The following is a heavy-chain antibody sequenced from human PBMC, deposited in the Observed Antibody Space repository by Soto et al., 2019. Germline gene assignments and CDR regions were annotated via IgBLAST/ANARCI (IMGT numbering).Heavy chain of an antibody. V-gene: IGHV3-30*18. Sequence: GGSLRLSCAASGFTFSSYGMHWVRQAPGKGLEWVAVISYDGSNKYYADSVKGRFTISRDNSKNTLYLQMNSLRAEDTAVYYCAKVPNTSFASYYYYYYGMDVWGQGTTVTVSS. CDR3: AKVPNTSFASYYYYYYGMDV. CDR1: GFTFSSYG. J-gene: IGHJ6*02. CDR2: ISYDGSNK. D-gene: IGHD1-1*01.